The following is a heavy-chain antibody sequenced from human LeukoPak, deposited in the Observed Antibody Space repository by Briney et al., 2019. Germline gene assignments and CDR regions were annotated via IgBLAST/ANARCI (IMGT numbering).Heavy chain of an antibody. Sequence: SETLSLTCTVSGGSISSYYWSWIRQPPGKGLEWIGYIYYNGNTNYNPSLRSRVTISVDTSKNQFSLKLSSVTAADTAVYYCARALDAFDIWGQGTMVTVSS. J-gene: IGHJ3*02. CDR1: GGSISSYY. V-gene: IGHV4-59*08. CDR2: IYYNGNT. CDR3: ARALDAFDI.